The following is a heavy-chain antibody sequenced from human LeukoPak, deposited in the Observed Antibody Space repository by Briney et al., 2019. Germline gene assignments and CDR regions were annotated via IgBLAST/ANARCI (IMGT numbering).Heavy chain of an antibody. CDR2: IYHSGST. CDR3: ARVLLAVGATSGPFDY. Sequence: SETLSLTCTVSGGSISSGGYYWSWIRQPPGKGLEWIGYIYHSGSTYYNPSLKSRVTISVDRSKNQFSLKLSSVTAADTAVYYCARVLLAVGATSGPFDYWGQGTLVTVSS. V-gene: IGHV4-30-2*01. D-gene: IGHD1-26*01. J-gene: IGHJ4*02. CDR1: GGSISSGGYY.